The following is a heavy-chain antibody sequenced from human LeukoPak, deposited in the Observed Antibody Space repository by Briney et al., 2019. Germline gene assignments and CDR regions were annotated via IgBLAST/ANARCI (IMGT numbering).Heavy chain of an antibody. CDR1: AGTFSSYA. J-gene: IGHJ3*02. Sequence: GASVKVSCKASAGTFSSYAISWVRHAPGQGLEWVGGIIPIFGTAKYAQKFQGRVTITTDESTSTASMELSSLRSEDTAVYYWARSDIVIVPAATDPDAFDIWGQGTMVTVSS. V-gene: IGHV1-69*05. D-gene: IGHD2-2*01. CDR2: IIPIFGTA. CDR3: ARSDIVIVPAATDPDAFDI.